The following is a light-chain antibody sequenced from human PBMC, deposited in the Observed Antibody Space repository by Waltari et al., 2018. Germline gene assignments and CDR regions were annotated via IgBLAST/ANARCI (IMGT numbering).Light chain of an antibody. V-gene: IGKV1-12*01. CDR2: GVS. J-gene: IGKJ4*01. Sequence: EIQMTQSPSSVSASVGDRVTIACRASQAINNWLVWYQQKPGKPPRLLLNGVSSLASGVPSRFSGSGSGTDFTLTISSLQPEDFATYYCQQPYSLPLTFGGGTKVEIK. CDR1: QAINNW. CDR3: QQPYSLPLT.